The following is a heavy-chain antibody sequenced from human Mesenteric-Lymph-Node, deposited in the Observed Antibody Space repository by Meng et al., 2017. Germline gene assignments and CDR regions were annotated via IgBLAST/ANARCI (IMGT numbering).Heavy chain of an antibody. CDR2: IWYDGSNK. Sequence: GESLKISCAASGFTFSSYGMHWVRQAPGKGLEWVAVIWYDGSNKYYADSVKGRFTISRDNSKNTLYLQMNSLRAEDTAVYYCARELDGDLWFGELSRPLMRYYYGMDVWGQGTTVTVSS. CDR3: ARELDGDLWFGELSRPLMRYYYGMDV. V-gene: IGHV3-33*01. CDR1: GFTFSSYG. J-gene: IGHJ6*02. D-gene: IGHD3-10*01.